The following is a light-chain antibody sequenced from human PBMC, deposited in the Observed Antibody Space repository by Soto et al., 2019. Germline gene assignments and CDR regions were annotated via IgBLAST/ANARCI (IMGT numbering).Light chain of an antibody. Sequence: DIQMTQSPSSLSASVGDRVSITCQANQDISNYLNWYQQRPGKAPKLLIFDASNLQSGVPSRFSGSGSGTHFTFAITSLQPEDIATYYCQQYENLPLTFGGGTKVENK. V-gene: IGKV1-33*01. CDR2: DAS. J-gene: IGKJ4*01. CDR3: QQYENLPLT. CDR1: QDISNY.